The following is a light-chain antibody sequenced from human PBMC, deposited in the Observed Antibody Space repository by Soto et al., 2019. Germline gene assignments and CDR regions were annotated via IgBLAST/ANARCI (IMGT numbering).Light chain of an antibody. J-gene: IGKJ2*01. CDR3: QQSYRTPHT. V-gene: IGKV1-39*01. CDR1: QGVSAY. Sequence: IQVTQSPSSLSASVGDRVTITCRASQGVSAYLLWYQQRQGRAPRLLIYSASSLLSGVPSRFSGSGSGTNFTLTISRLQPEDFATYYCQQSYRTPHTFGQGTKLETK. CDR2: SAS.